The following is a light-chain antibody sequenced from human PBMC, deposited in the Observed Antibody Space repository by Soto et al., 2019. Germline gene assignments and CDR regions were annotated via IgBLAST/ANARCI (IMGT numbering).Light chain of an antibody. CDR3: AAWDDSLNGHVV. CDR1: SSNIGSNT. V-gene: IGLV1-44*01. CDR2: SNN. Sequence: QLVLTQPPSASGTPGQRVTISCSGSSSNIGSNTVNWYQQFPGTAPKLLMYSNNQRPSGVPDRFSGSKSGTSASLAISGLQSEDEADYYCAAWDDSLNGHVVFGGGTKVTVL. J-gene: IGLJ2*01.